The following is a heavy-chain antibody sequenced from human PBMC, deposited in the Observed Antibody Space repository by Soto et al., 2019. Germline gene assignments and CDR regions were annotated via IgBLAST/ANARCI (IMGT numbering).Heavy chain of an antibody. CDR2: ISGGGVAT. Sequence: EVQVLESGGGLGQPGGSLRLSCAASGFTFSSYAMSWVRQAPGKGLEWVSAISGGGVATNYADSVKGRFTISRDNSKNTLYLQMNSLRAEDTAVYYCAKGRERSGSYRPFDYWGQGTLVTVSS. D-gene: IGHD3-3*01. J-gene: IGHJ4*02. CDR1: GFTFSSYA. CDR3: AKGRERSGSYRPFDY. V-gene: IGHV3-23*01.